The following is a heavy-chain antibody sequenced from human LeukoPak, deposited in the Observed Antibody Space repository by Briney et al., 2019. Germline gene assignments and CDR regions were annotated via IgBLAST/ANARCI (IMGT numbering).Heavy chain of an antibody. D-gene: IGHD3-22*01. CDR3: ARDPPYDSSGSYYFDY. CDR2: ISYDGSNK. CDR1: GFTFSNYA. V-gene: IGHV3-30*04. J-gene: IGHJ4*02. Sequence: GGSLRLSCAASGFTFSNYAMTWVRQAPGKGLEWVAVISYDGSNKYYADSVKGRFTISRDNSKNTLYLQMNSLRAEDTAVYYCARDPPYDSSGSYYFDYWGQGTLVTVSS.